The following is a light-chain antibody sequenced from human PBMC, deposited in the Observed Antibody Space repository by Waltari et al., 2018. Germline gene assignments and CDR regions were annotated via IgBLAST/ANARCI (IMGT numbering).Light chain of an antibody. V-gene: IGKV1-5*03. J-gene: IGKJ4*02. CDR1: QTIDRW. CDR3: QHYDGYSAT. CDR2: KAS. Sequence: DIQLTQSSSTLSACGGDSVTITCRASQTIDRWLAWYQQKPGKVPKLLIYKASILESGVPSRFSGGGSGTEFTLTIASLQPDDFATYYCQHYDGYSATFGRGTKLEIK.